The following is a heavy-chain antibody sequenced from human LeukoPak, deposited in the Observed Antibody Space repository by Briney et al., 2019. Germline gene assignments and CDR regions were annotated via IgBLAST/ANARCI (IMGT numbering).Heavy chain of an antibody. D-gene: IGHD5-18*01. CDR2: IYYSGST. J-gene: IGHJ6*03. Sequence: SETLSLTCTVSGVSVSSSSYYWYWIRQPPGKGLEWIGNIYYSGSTYYNPSLKSRVTISVDTSKNQFSLKLSSVTAADTAVYYCARSAGGYSYGGYYMDVWGKGTTVTVSS. CDR3: ARSAGGYSYGGYYMDV. V-gene: IGHV4-39*07. CDR1: GVSVSSSSYY.